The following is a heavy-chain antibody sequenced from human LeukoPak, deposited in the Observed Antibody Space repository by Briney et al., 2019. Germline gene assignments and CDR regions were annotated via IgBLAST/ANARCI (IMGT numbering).Heavy chain of an antibody. V-gene: IGHV1-18*01. D-gene: IGHD3-9*01. CDR2: ISAYNGNT. CDR3: ARDYDILTGYYRGSLY. J-gene: IGHJ4*02. Sequence: AAVKVSCKASAYTFTSYGISWGRQAPGQGLEWMGWISAYNGNTNYAQKLQGRVTMTTDTSTSTAYMELRSLRSDDTAVYYCARDYDILTGYYRGSLYWGQGTLVTVSS. CDR1: AYTFTSYG.